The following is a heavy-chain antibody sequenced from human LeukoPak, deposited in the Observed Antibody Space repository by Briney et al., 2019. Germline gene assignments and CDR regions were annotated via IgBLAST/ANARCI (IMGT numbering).Heavy chain of an antibody. CDR1: GYTFADYY. V-gene: IGHV1-2*02. D-gene: IGHD3-10*01. CDR2: VSDAT. CDR3: ARGRQEGAIWFGELLLVY. J-gene: IGHJ4*02. Sequence: SVTVSCKASGYTFADYYLHWVRQPPGQGLEWVGWVSDATNYAHKFQSRVSMTRDTASRTAYRELSSLRSDDTAVYFCARGRQEGAIWFGELLLVYWGGGTMVTVS.